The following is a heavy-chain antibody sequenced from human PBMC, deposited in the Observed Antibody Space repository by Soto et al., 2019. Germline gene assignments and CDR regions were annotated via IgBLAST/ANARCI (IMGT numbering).Heavy chain of an antibody. CDR3: ARDKATVTTHAFDI. Sequence: ASVKVSCKASGYTFTSYGISWVRQAPGQGLEWMGWISAYNGNTNYAQKLQGRVTMTTDTSTSTAYMELRSLRSDDTAVYYCARDKATVTTHAFDIWGQGTMVTVSS. CDR1: GYTFTSYG. V-gene: IGHV1-18*01. J-gene: IGHJ3*02. CDR2: ISAYNGNT. D-gene: IGHD4-17*01.